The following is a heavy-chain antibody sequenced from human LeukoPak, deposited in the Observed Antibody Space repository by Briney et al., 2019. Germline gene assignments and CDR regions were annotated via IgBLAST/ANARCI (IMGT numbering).Heavy chain of an antibody. CDR3: ARVSYDSSGYIDY. D-gene: IGHD3-22*01. V-gene: IGHV1-2*02. CDR1: GYTFTGYY. CDR2: INPNSGGT. Sequence: VASVKVSCKASGYTFTGYYMHWVRQAPGQGLEWMGWINPNSGGTNYAQNFRGRVTMTRDTSISTAYMELSRLRSDDTAVYYCARVSYDSSGYIDYWGQGTLVTVSS. J-gene: IGHJ4*02.